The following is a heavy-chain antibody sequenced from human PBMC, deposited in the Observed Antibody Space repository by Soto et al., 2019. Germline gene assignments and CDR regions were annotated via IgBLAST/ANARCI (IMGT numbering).Heavy chain of an antibody. CDR2: IYYSGST. CDR1: GASISSGSYL. CDR3: ARGDYIWGSPKGGFAC. D-gene: IGHD3-16*01. Sequence: PSETLSLTCTVCGASISSGSYLWSWIRQHPGKGLEWIAYIYYSGSTYYNPSLKSRLIISVDTSKNQFSLKLSSVTAADTAVYYCARGDYIWGSPKGGFACWGQGTLVTVS. J-gene: IGHJ4*02. V-gene: IGHV4-31*03.